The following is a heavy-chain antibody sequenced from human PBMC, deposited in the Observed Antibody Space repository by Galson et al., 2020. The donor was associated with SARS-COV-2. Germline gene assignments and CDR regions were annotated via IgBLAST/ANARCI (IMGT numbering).Heavy chain of an antibody. V-gene: IGHV3-23*01. J-gene: IGHJ4*02. CDR3: AKRDDSSGYPYYFDY. CDR1: GFTFSNYA. CDR2: IGGSGGSP. D-gene: IGHD3-22*01. Sequence: GGSLRLSCAASGFTFSNYAMSWVRQAPGKGLEWVSAIGGSGGSPYYADSVKGRFTISRDNSKNTLYLQMNSLRAEDPAVYYCAKRDDSSGYPYYFDYWGQGTLVTVSS.